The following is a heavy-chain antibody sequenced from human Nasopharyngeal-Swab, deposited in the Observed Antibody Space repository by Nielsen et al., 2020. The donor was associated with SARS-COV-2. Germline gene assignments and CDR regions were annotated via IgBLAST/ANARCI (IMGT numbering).Heavy chain of an antibody. CDR1: GFTFSSYA. CDR2: ISGSGGST. J-gene: IGHJ4*02. CDR3: ARGSVGGFDY. Sequence: GESLKISCAASGFTFSSYAMSWVRQAPGKGLEWVSAISGSGGSTYYADSVKGRFTISRDNSKNTLYLQMNSLRAEDTAVYYCARGSVGGFDYWGQGTLVTVSS. V-gene: IGHV3-23*01. D-gene: IGHD3-16*01.